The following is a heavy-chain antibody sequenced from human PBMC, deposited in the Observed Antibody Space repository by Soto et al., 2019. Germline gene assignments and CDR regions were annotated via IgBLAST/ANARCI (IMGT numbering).Heavy chain of an antibody. CDR2: SHHSGST. CDR3: TRRGGGGSGVFMITWLDP. D-gene: IGHD3-16*01. J-gene: IGHJ5*02. Sequence: QVQLQESGPGLLKPSGTLSLTCDVSGGSLNSSNWWTWVRPTPERRLEMSGESHHSGSTNYNPSLERRATTSAGKSKTQLFLTLASVPAADPSMYYCTRRGGGGSGVFMITWLDPWGQGTRVTVS. CDR1: GGSLNSSNW. V-gene: IGHV4-4*02.